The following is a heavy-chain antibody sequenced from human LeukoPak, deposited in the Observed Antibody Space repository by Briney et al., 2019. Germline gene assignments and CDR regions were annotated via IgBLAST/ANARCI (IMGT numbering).Heavy chain of an antibody. CDR1: GFTFGDYA. J-gene: IGHJ4*02. CDR3: TRDQTPYY. V-gene: IGHV3-49*04. CDR2: IRSNLYGGTP. Sequence: GGSLRLSCTASGFTFGDYAMTWVRQAPGKGLEWVGFIRSNLYGGTPEYAASVKGRFTISRDDSNSIAYLEMDSLTTDDTAVYYCTRDQTPYYWGQGTLVTVSS.